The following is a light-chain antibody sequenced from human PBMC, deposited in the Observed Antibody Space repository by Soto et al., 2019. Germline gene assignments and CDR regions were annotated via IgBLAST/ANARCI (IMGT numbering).Light chain of an antibody. CDR3: QQYGSSPWT. Sequence: EIVLTQSPGTLSLSPGERATLSCRASQSVSSSYLAWFQQKPGLAPRLLIYGALSRATGIPDRFSGSGSGTDFTLTISRLEPEDFAMYDCQQYGSSPWTFGQGTKVDIK. J-gene: IGKJ1*01. CDR1: QSVSSSY. V-gene: IGKV3-20*01. CDR2: GAL.